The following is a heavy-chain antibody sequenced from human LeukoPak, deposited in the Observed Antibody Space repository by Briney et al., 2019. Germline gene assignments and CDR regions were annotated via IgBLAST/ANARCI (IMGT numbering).Heavy chain of an antibody. Sequence: GGSLRLSCAASGFTFSSYAMSWVRQAPGKGLEWVGRIKSKTDGGTTDYAAPVKGRFTISRDDSKNTLYLQMNSLKTEDTAVYYCTPHPPEDLNYWGQGTLVTVSS. V-gene: IGHV3-15*01. CDR2: IKSKTDGGTT. CDR1: GFTFSSYA. D-gene: IGHD1-14*01. CDR3: TPHPPEDLNY. J-gene: IGHJ4*02.